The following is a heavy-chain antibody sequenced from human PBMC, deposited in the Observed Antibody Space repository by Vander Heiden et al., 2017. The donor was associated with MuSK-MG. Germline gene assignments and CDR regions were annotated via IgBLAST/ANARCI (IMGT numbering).Heavy chain of an antibody. V-gene: IGHV3-49*04. D-gene: IGHD1-20*01. J-gene: IGHJ4*02. CDR1: GFTFGDYA. CDR2: IRSKAYGGTT. CDR3: TRGSEFITGTTTTDY. Sequence: EVQLVESGGGLVQPGRSLRFSCTASGFTFGDYAMSWVRQAPGKGLEWVGFIRSKAYGGTTEYAASVKGRFTISRDDSKSIAYLQMNSLKTEDTAVYYCTRGSEFITGTTTTDYWGQGTLVTVSS.